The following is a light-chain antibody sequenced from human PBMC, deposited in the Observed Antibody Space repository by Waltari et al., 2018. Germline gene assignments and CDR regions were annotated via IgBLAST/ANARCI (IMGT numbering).Light chain of an antibody. Sequence: QSALTKPASVSGSSGQSIPISCTGSSSDVGRYDYVSWYQQLPVKAPKLIIFDVRVRPSGISNRFAGSKSGNAASLTISGLQAEDEADYYIASFTYSSNVVFGGGTKVTV. V-gene: IGLV2-14*03. J-gene: IGLJ2*01. CDR1: SSDVGRYDY. CDR3: ASFTYSSNVV. CDR2: DVR.